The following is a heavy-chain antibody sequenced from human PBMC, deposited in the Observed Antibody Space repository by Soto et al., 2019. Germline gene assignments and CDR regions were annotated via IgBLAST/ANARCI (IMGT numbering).Heavy chain of an antibody. CDR2: ISYDGSNK. CDR1: VFTFSSYG. Sequence: ESGGGVVQPGRSLRLSCAASVFTFSSYGMHWVRQAPGKGLEWVAVISYDGSNKYYADSVKGRFTISRDNSKNTLYLQMNSLRAEDTAVYYCAKDNQAIAAGRMYYFDYWGQGTLVTVSS. CDR3: AKDNQAIAAGRMYYFDY. V-gene: IGHV3-30*18. J-gene: IGHJ4*02. D-gene: IGHD6-13*01.